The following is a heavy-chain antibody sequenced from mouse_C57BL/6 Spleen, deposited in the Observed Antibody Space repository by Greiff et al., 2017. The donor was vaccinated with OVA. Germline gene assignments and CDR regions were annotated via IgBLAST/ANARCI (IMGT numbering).Heavy chain of an antibody. J-gene: IGHJ2*01. V-gene: IGHV1-82*01. Sequence: QVQLQQSGPELVKPGASVKISCKASGYAFSSSWMNWVKQRPGKGLEWIGRIYPGDGDTNYNGKFKGKATLTADKSSSTAYMQNSSLTSEDSAVYFCASQGVLQSFAYWGQGTTLTVSS. D-gene: IGHD2-12*01. CDR3: ASQGVLQSFAY. CDR2: IYPGDGDT. CDR1: GYAFSSSW.